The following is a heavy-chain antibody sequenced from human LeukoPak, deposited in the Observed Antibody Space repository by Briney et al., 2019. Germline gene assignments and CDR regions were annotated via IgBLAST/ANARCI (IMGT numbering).Heavy chain of an antibody. V-gene: IGHV1-69*05. J-gene: IGHJ4*02. D-gene: IGHD5-12*01. CDR2: IIPIFGTA. CDR1: GGTFSSYA. Sequence: SVKVSCKASGGTFSSYAISWVRQAPGQGLEWVGGIIPIFGTANYAQKFQGRVTITTDESRSTAYMELSSLRSEDTAVYYCASESGYSGYDSGVVDYWGQGTLVTVSS. CDR3: ASESGYSGYDSGVVDY.